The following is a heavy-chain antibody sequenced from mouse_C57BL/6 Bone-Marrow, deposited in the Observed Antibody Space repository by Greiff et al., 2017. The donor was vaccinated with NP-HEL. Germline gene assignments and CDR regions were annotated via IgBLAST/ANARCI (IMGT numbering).Heavy chain of an antibody. Sequence: QVQLQQSGAELVRPGTSVKVSCKASGYAFTNYLIEWVKQRPGQGLEWIGVINPGSGGTNYNEKFKGKATLTAAKSSSTAYMQLSSLTSEDSAVYFCARADRGYYYGSSFFWYFDVWGTGTTVTVSS. CDR2: INPGSGGT. V-gene: IGHV1-54*01. CDR1: GYAFTNYL. CDR3: ARADRGYYYGSSFFWYFDV. J-gene: IGHJ1*03. D-gene: IGHD1-1*01.